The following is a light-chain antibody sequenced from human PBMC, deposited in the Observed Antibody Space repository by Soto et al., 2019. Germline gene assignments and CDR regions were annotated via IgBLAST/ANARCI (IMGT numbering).Light chain of an antibody. CDR2: QTS. Sequence: EIVLTQSPATLSSFPGDRVTLSCRASQSINTRLAWYQHRPGQAPRLLIYQTSLRAAGIPARFSASGSGTDFTLTISDVQPEDFELYYCHQRQSGPRTFGQGTKVYI. V-gene: IGKV3-11*01. CDR1: QSINTR. J-gene: IGKJ1*01. CDR3: HQRQSGPRT.